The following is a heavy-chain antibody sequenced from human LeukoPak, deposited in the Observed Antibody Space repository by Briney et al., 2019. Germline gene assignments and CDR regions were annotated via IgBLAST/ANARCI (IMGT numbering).Heavy chain of an antibody. CDR3: TRMTAGHDY. Sequence: ETLSLTCAVSGVSFDDYYWSWVRQTPGKGLEWIGEINHSGYTNDSPSLKGRVTLSIDTSRKQFSLNLRSVTVADTGIYYCTRMTAGHDYWGQGTLVTVSS. CDR1: GVSFDDYY. D-gene: IGHD2-21*02. J-gene: IGHJ4*02. V-gene: IGHV4-34*01. CDR2: INHSGYT.